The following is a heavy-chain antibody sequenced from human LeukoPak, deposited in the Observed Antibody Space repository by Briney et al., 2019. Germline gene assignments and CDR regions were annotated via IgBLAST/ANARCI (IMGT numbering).Heavy chain of an antibody. Sequence: EASVKVSCKVSGYTLTELSMHWVRQAPGKGLEWMGGFDPEDGETIYAQKFQGRVTMTEDTSTDTAYMELSSLRSEDTAVYYCATLIRQLVRRGYFQHWGQGTLVTVSS. CDR2: FDPEDGET. J-gene: IGHJ1*01. D-gene: IGHD6-13*01. CDR3: ATLIRQLVRRGYFQH. V-gene: IGHV1-24*01. CDR1: GYTLTELS.